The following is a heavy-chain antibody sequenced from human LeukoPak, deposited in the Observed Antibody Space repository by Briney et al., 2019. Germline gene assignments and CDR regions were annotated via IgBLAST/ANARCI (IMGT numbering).Heavy chain of an antibody. CDR3: ARVVVGTPHPPFDY. J-gene: IGHJ4*02. Sequence: GGSLRLSCAASGFTFSSYAMSWVRQAPGKGLEWVSAISGSGGSTYYADSVKGRFTISGDNAKNSLYLQMNSLRAEDTAVYYCARVVVGTPHPPFDYWGQGTLVTVSS. CDR2: ISGSGGST. D-gene: IGHD1-26*01. V-gene: IGHV3-23*01. CDR1: GFTFSSYA.